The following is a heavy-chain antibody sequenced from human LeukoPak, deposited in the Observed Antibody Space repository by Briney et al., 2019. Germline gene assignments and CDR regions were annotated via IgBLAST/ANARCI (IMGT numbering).Heavy chain of an antibody. Sequence: GGSLRLSCAASGFTFSTYVMSWVRRAPGKGLEWVSVISGSGGSTYFADSVKGRFTISRDNSKNTLYLQMNSLRAEDTAVYYCAKSGYRFGTLIDYWGQGILVTASS. V-gene: IGHV3-23*01. J-gene: IGHJ4*02. CDR2: ISGSGGST. CDR3: AKSGYRFGTLIDY. D-gene: IGHD3-16*01. CDR1: GFTFSTYV.